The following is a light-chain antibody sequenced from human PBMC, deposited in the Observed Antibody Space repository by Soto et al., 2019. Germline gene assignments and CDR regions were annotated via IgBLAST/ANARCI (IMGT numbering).Light chain of an antibody. CDR2: KAS. CDR1: QTISSW. Sequence: DIQMTQSPSTLSGSVGDRVTITCRASQTISSWLAWYQQKPGKAPKLLIYKASTSKSGVPSRFSGSGSGTEFTLTISSLQPDDFATYYCQHYNSYSEAFCQGTKVELK. J-gene: IGKJ1*01. CDR3: QHYNSYSEA. V-gene: IGKV1-5*03.